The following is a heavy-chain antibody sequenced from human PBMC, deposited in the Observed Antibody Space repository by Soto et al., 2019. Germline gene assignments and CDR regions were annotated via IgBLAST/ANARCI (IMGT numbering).Heavy chain of an antibody. CDR2: ISWNSGSI. CDR1: GFTFDDYA. V-gene: IGHV3-9*01. J-gene: IGHJ4*02. Sequence: SLRLSCAASGFTFDDYAMHWVRQAPGKGLEWVSGISWNSGSIGYADSVKGRFTISRDNAKNSLYLQMNSLRAEDTALYYCAKARGSVAYFDYWGQGTLVTVSS. D-gene: IGHD6-19*01. CDR3: AKARGSVAYFDY.